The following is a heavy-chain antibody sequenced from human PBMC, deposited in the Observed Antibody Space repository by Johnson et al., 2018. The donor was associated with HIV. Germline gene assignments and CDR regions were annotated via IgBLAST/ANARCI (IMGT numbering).Heavy chain of an antibody. J-gene: IGHJ3*02. CDR2: IWYDGSNK. Sequence: VQLVESGGGVVQPGRSLRLSCAASEFTFSAFGMHWVRQAPGKGLEWVAVIWYDGSNKYYADSVKGRFTISRDNSKNTLYLQMNSLRAEDTAVYYCARDFGDYYDSSGISGAFDIWGQGTMVTVSS. V-gene: IGHV3-33*08. CDR3: ARDFGDYYDSSGISGAFDI. D-gene: IGHD3-22*01. CDR1: EFTFSAFG.